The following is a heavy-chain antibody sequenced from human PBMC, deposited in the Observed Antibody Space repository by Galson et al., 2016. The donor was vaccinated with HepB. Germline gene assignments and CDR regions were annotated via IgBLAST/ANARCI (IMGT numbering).Heavy chain of an antibody. Sequence: ETLSLTCTVSGGSISIYSYHWAWMRQPPGKGLEWPASVHPTGSTPSNPSLKGRPTIPVDPPKNEFSLKLTSVIAAHTAVYYCASQFSEPKSDPLDHWGQGTLVTVSS. CDR1: GGSISIYSYH. CDR3: ASQFSEPKSDPLDH. J-gene: IGHJ4*02. CDR2: VHPTGST. V-gene: IGHV4-39*01. D-gene: IGHD2/OR15-2a*01.